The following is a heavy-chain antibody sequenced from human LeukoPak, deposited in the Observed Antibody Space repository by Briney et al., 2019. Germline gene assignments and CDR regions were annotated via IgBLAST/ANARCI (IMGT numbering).Heavy chain of an antibody. D-gene: IGHD6-19*01. CDR1: GFTFSSYA. J-gene: IGHJ4*02. CDR3: ARSPGSGYSSGWYGGLFDY. Sequence: GGSLRPSCAASGFTFSSYAMHWVRQARGKGLEYVSAINSNGGSTYYANSVKGRFTISRDNSKNTLYLQMGSLRAEDMAVYYCARSPGSGYSSGWYGGLFDYWAREPWSPSPQ. V-gene: IGHV3-64*01. CDR2: INSNGGST.